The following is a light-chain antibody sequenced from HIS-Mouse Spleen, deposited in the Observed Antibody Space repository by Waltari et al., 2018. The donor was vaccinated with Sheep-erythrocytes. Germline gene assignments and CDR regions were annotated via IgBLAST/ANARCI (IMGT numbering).Light chain of an antibody. Sequence: QSALTQPASVSGSPGQSIPIPCPGTSSDVGGYNYVSWYQQHPGKAPKLMIYEVSNRPSGVSNRFSGSKSGNTASLTISGLQAEDEADYYCSSYTSSSTQVFGGGTKLTVL. CDR1: SSDVGGYNY. J-gene: IGLJ2*01. CDR2: EVS. V-gene: IGLV2-14*01. CDR3: SSYTSSSTQV.